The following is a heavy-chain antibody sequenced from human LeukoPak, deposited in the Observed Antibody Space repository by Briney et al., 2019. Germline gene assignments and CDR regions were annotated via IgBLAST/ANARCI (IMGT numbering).Heavy chain of an antibody. CDR3: AREGEEEYYYGSGSSWFDP. Sequence: GASVKVSCKASGYTFTSYDINWVRQATGQGLEWMGWMNPNSGNTGYAQKFQGRVTMTRNTSISTAYMELSSLRSEDTAVYYCAREGEEEYYYGSGSSWFDPRGQGTLVTVSS. CDR2: MNPNSGNT. J-gene: IGHJ5*02. CDR1: GYTFTSYD. D-gene: IGHD3-10*01. V-gene: IGHV1-8*01.